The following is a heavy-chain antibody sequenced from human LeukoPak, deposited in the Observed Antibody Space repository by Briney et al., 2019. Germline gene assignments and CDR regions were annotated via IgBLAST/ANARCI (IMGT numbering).Heavy chain of an antibody. Sequence: GESLEISCKASGYSFTSYWSGWVRQIPGEGLEWMGIIYPGDPDTGYGPSFQGQVTISADKSISTAYLQWSSLKASDTAMYYCARLKYSSSWYCYWGQGTLVTVSS. D-gene: IGHD6-13*01. CDR3: ARLKYSSSWYCY. CDR1: GYSFTSYW. J-gene: IGHJ4*02. CDR2: IYPGDPDT. V-gene: IGHV5-51*01.